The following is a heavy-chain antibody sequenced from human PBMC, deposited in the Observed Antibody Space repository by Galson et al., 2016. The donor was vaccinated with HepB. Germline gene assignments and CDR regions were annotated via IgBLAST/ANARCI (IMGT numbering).Heavy chain of an antibody. V-gene: IGHV6-1*01. CDR2: TFYRSNWQN. CDR1: GDSVSSNSAG. D-gene: IGHD7-27*01. CDR3: ARSYLLGRGFGW. Sequence: CAISGDSVSSNSAGWNWIRQSPSRGLEWLGRTFYRSNWQNHYAESVKGRITINPDTSKNQFSLQLSSVTPADTAVYYCARSYLLGRGFGWWGQGTLVTVSA. J-gene: IGHJ4*02.